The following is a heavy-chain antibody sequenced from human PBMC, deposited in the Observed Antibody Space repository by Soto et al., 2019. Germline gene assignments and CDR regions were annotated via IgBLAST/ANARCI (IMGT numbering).Heavy chain of an antibody. Sequence: GGSLRLSCAASGFTFSSYSMNWVRQAPGKGLEWVSYISSSSTIYYADSVKGRFTISRDNAKNSLYLQMNSLRDEDTAVYYCARDLPTIFGVVISSGYFDYWGQGTLVTVSS. D-gene: IGHD3-3*01. CDR1: GFTFSSYS. CDR2: ISSSSTI. V-gene: IGHV3-48*02. CDR3: ARDLPTIFGVVISSGYFDY. J-gene: IGHJ4*02.